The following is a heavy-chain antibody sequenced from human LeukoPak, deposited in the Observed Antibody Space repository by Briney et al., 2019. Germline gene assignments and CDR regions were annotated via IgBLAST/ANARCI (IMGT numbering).Heavy chain of an antibody. CDR2: ITSDGSST. J-gene: IGHJ4*02. Sequence: PGGSLRLSCVASGFTFSNYSMHWVRQAPGKGLVWVSRITSDGSSTSYADSVKGRFTISRDNAKNTLYLHMNSLRAEDTAVYYCTRDEAVGAPFDYWGQGTLVTVSS. CDR3: TRDEAVGAPFDY. CDR1: GFTFSNYS. V-gene: IGHV3-74*01. D-gene: IGHD1-26*01.